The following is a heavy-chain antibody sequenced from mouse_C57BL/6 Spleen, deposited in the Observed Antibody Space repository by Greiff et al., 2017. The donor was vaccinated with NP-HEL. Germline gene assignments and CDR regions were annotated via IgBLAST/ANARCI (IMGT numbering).Heavy chain of an antibody. D-gene: IGHD2-13*01. CDR1: GYTFTSYT. Sequence: QVQLQQSGAELARPGASVKMSCKASGYTFTSYTMHWVKQRPGQGLEWIGYINPSSGYTKYNQKFKDKATLTADKSSSTAYMQLSSLTSDDSAVYYCARWGLPYYYAMDYWGQGTSVTVSS. V-gene: IGHV1-4*01. CDR3: ARWGLPYYYAMDY. CDR2: INPSSGYT. J-gene: IGHJ4*01.